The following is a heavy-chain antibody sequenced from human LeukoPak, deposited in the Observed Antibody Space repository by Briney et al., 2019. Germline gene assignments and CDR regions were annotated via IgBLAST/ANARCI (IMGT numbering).Heavy chain of an antibody. D-gene: IGHD6-6*01. CDR2: FDLEDGET. Sequence: ASVKVSCKVSGYTLTELSMHWVRQAPGKGLEWMGGFDLEDGETIYAQKFQGRVTMTEDTSTDTAYMELSSLRSEDTAVYYCATVKSPKYSSSRGFDYWGQGTLVTVS. J-gene: IGHJ4*02. CDR1: GYTLTELS. V-gene: IGHV1-24*01. CDR3: ATVKSPKYSSSRGFDY.